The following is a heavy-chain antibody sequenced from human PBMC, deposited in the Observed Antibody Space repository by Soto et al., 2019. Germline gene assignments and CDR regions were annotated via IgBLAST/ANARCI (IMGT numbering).Heavy chain of an antibody. CDR2: ISSSSSTI. CDR3: ARHPERIAEIGWFDP. D-gene: IGHD6-13*01. CDR1: GFTFSSYS. Sequence: ESGGGLVQPGGSLRLSCAASGFTFSSYSMNWVRQAPRKGLEWVSYISSSSSTIYYADSVKGRFTISRDNAKNSLYLQMNSLRAEDTAVYYCARHPERIAEIGWFDPWGQGTLVTVSS. V-gene: IGHV3-48*01. J-gene: IGHJ5*02.